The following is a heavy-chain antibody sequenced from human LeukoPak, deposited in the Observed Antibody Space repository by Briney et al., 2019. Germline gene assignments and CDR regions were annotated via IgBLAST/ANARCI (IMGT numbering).Heavy chain of an antibody. CDR3: ARLSSGRPDEYFQH. J-gene: IGHJ1*01. V-gene: IGHV4-59*01. D-gene: IGHD3-22*01. Sequence: SETLSLTCTVSGGSMSSYYWSGARQPPGKGLEWIAYIYSSGSTNYNPSLKSRATISVDTSKNQFSLKLTSVTAADTAVYYCARLSSGRPDEYFQHWGQGTLVTVSS. CDR2: IYSSGST. CDR1: GGSMSSYY.